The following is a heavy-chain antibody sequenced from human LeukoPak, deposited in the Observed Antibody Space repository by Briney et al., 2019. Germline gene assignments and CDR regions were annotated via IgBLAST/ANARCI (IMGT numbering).Heavy chain of an antibody. J-gene: IGHJ6*03. CDR2: INHSGST. CDR1: GGSFSGYY. D-gene: IGHD3-3*01. CDR3: ARRANFPYYDFWSGYYNYYYYMDV. V-gene: IGHV4-34*01. Sequence: SETLSLTCAVYGGSFSGYYWSWIRQPPGKGLEWIGEINHSGSTNYNPSLKSRVTISVDTSKNQFSLKLSSVTAADTAVYYCARRANFPYYDFWSGYYNYYYYMDVWCKGTTVTVSS.